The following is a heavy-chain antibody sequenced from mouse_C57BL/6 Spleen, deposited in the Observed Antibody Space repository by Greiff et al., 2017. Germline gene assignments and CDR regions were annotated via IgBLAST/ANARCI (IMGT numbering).Heavy chain of an antibody. CDR2: INPNNGGT. J-gene: IGHJ2*01. CDR1: GYTFTDYN. CDR3: ARFITTVVAYSYYFDY. D-gene: IGHD1-1*01. Sequence: EVQVVESGPELVKPGASVKMSCKASGYTFTDYNMHWVKQSHGKSLEWIGYINPNNGGTSYNQKFKGKATLTVNKSSSTAYMELRSLTSEDSAVYYCARFITTVVAYSYYFDYWGQGTTLTVSS. V-gene: IGHV1-22*01.